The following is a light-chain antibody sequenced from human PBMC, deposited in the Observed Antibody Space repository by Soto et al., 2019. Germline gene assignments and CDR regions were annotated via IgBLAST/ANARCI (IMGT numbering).Light chain of an antibody. Sequence: DIQMTQSPSSLSASVGDRVTITCRASQSIQGYLSWFQLRPGKAPKLLIYAASTLQSGVPSRFSGTGYGTDFTLTISSLQPEDFATYYCQQSYSTPFTFGPGTKLEIK. CDR2: AAS. CDR3: QQSYSTPFT. J-gene: IGKJ3*01. V-gene: IGKV1-39*01. CDR1: QSIQGY.